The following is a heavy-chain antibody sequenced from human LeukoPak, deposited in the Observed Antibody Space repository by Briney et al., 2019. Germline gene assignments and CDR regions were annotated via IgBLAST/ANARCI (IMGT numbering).Heavy chain of an antibody. Sequence: SETLSLTCTVSGGSISSYYWSWIRQPPGKGLEWIGYIYYSGSTNYNPSLKSRVTISVDTSKNQFSLKPSSVTAADTAVYYCARDRGYSYGYFGYWGQGTLVTVSS. D-gene: IGHD5-18*01. J-gene: IGHJ4*02. V-gene: IGHV4-59*01. CDR3: ARDRGYSYGYFGY. CDR2: IYYSGST. CDR1: GGSISSYY.